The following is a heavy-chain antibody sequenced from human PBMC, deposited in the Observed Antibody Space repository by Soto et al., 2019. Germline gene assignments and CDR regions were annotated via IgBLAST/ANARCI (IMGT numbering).Heavy chain of an antibody. J-gene: IGHJ4*02. D-gene: IGHD3-22*01. CDR1: GFTFSSYW. V-gene: IGHV3-7*01. CDR3: ARDTYGGYYDSSGYDY. CDR2: IKQDGSEK. Sequence: GESLKISCAASGFTFSSYWMSWVRQAPGKGLEWVANIKQDGSEKYYVDSVKGRFTISRDNAKNSLYLQMNSLRAEDTAVYYGARDTYGGYYDSSGYDYWGQGTMVTVSS.